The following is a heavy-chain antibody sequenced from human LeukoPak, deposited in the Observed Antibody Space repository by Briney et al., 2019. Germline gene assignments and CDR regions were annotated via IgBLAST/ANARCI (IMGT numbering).Heavy chain of an antibody. CDR3: VKSAGKDGYRDVFDI. V-gene: IGHV3-23*01. Sequence: GGSLRLSCVPSGITFSNSALNCVRQAPGKGLEWVATITKNGDKTYYADSVKGLFTISRDTFRDTLYLQMNSLRAEDTAVYHCVKSAGKDGYRDVFDIWGQGTVVTVSS. D-gene: IGHD5-24*01. J-gene: IGHJ3*02. CDR2: ITKNGDKT. CDR1: GITFSNSA.